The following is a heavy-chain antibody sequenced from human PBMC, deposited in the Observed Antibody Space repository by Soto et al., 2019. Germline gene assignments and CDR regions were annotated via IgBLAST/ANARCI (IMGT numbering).Heavy chain of an antibody. CDR3: ARERITMVRGVPGYYYYGMGV. CDR1: AYTFTGYY. CDR2: INPNSGGT. V-gene: IGHV1-2*04. Sequence: ASVKVSCKASAYTFTGYYMHWVRQAPGQGLEWMGWINPNSGGTNYAQKFQGWVTMTRDTSISTAYMELSRLRSDDTAVYYCARERITMVRGVPGYYYYGMGVWGQGTTVTVSS. J-gene: IGHJ6*02. D-gene: IGHD3-10*01.